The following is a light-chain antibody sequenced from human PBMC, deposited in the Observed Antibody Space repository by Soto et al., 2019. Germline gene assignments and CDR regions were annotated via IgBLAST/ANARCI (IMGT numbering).Light chain of an antibody. V-gene: IGLV3-1*01. CDR1: NLGEKS. J-gene: IGLJ2*01. Sequence: SSELAQAPSVSVSAGQTASITCSGDNLGEKSVSWYQQKSGQSPVMVISEDNQRPSGIPERFSGSNSGNTATLIISGTQAIDEADYYCQVWDSSTAVVVFGGGTKLTVL. CDR3: QVWDSSTAVVV. CDR2: EDN.